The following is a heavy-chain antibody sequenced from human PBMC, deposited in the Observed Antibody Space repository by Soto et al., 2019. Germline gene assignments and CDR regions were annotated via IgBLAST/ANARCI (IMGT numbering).Heavy chain of an antibody. D-gene: IGHD1-26*01. J-gene: IGHJ6*02. V-gene: IGHV1-69*01. CDR1: GGTFSSYA. CDR2: IIPIFGTA. Sequence: QVQLVQSGAEVKKPGSSVKVSCKASGGTFSSYAISWVRQAPGQGLEWMGGIIPIFGTANYAQKFQGRVTITADESTSTAYMELSSLRSGDTAVYYCARERGSVGAPYYYGMDVWGQGTTVTVSS. CDR3: ARERGSVGAPYYYGMDV.